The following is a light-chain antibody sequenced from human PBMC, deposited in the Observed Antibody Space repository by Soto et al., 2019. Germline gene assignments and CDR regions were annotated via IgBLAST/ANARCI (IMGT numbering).Light chain of an antibody. V-gene: IGKV3-11*01. CDR1: QSISTF. CDR3: QQRSDWRGT. CDR2: DAS. J-gene: IGKJ3*01. Sequence: EIVLTQSPATLSLSPGERATLSCRASQSISTFLAWYQQKPGQGPRLLINDASNRATGIPARFSGSGSGTDFTLTISRLEPEDFAVYYCQQRSDWRGTFGPGTKVDIK.